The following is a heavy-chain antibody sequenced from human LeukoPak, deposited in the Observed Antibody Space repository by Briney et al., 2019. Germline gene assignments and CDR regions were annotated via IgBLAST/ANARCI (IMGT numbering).Heavy chain of an antibody. Sequence: SETLSLTCTVSGGSISSYYWTWIRQSAGKGLEWIGRINTSGSTNYNPSLRSRVTMSVNTSKNQFSLKLSSVTAADTAVYYCARVRGNYFPDYWGQGTLVTVSS. D-gene: IGHD4-11*01. CDR2: INTSGST. J-gene: IGHJ4*02. CDR1: GGSISSYY. CDR3: ARVRGNYFPDY. V-gene: IGHV4-4*07.